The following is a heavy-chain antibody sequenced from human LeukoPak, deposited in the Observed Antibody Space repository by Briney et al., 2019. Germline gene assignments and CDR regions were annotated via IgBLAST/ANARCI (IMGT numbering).Heavy chain of an antibody. J-gene: IGHJ4*02. CDR1: GYTFTSYG. V-gene: IGHV1-18*01. CDR3: ARDEGIAAAGTTGGFDY. CDR2: ISAYNGNT. D-gene: IGHD6-13*01. Sequence: ASVKVSCKASGYTFTSYGISWVRQAPGQGLEWMGWISAYNGNTNYAQKLQGRVTMTTDTPTSTAYMELRSLRSDDTAVYYCARDEGIAAAGTTGGFDYWGQGTLVTVSS.